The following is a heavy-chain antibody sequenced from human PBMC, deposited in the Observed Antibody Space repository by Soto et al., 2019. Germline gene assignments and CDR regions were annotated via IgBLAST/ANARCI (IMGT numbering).Heavy chain of an antibody. CDR1: LVSISSGDW. CDR2: ISHSGTT. CDR3: ASMGYHYGSGSYPLDY. V-gene: IGHV4-4*02. J-gene: IGHJ4*02. Sequence: PSETLSLTCAVSLVSISSGDWWSWVRQPPGRGLEYIGEISHSGTTNYNPSLESRLTISLDASKNQFSLKLTSVTAADTAVYYCASMGYHYGSGSYPLDYWGQGTLVTVSS. D-gene: IGHD3-10*01.